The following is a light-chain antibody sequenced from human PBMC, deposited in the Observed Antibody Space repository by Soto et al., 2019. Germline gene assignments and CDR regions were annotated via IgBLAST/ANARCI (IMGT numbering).Light chain of an antibody. V-gene: IGLV1-40*01. CDR3: QSYDSSLSASYV. CDR1: SSNIGAGYE. J-gene: IGLJ1*01. CDR2: GNT. Sequence: QSVLTQPPSVSGAPGQRVTISCTGSSSNIGAGYEVHWYQHLPGKAPKLLIYGNTNRPSGVPDRCSGSKSGTSASLAITGLQAEDEADYYCQSYDSSLSASYVFGGGTKVTVL.